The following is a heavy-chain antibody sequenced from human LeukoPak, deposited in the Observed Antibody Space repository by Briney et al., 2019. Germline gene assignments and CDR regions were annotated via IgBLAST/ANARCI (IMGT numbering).Heavy chain of an antibody. CDR1: GFTFDDYA. Sequence: GGSLRLSCAAFGFTFDDYAMHWVRQAPGKGLEWVSGISWNSGSIGYADSVKGRFTISRDNAKNSLYLQMNSLRAEDTALYYCAKELTPTSIAVAGTGFDYWGQGTLVTVSS. D-gene: IGHD6-19*01. CDR3: AKELTPTSIAVAGTGFDY. V-gene: IGHV3-9*01. CDR2: ISWNSGSI. J-gene: IGHJ4*02.